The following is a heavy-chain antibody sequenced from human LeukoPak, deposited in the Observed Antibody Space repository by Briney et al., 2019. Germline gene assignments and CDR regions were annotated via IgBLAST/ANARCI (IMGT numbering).Heavy chain of an antibody. CDR3: ARDVRVSIAVAGPRTEYYYYGMDV. CDR2: INPTNEKT. J-gene: IGHJ6*02. D-gene: IGHD6-19*01. CDR1: GYSFRNYG. V-gene: IGHV1-3*01. Sequence: GASVKVSCKASGYSFRNYGMHWVRQAPGQRLGWMGWINPTNEKTKYSEKFQGRVTISRDTGASTVYMELSSLRSEDTAVYYCARDVRVSIAVAGPRTEYYYYGMDVWGQGTTVTVSS.